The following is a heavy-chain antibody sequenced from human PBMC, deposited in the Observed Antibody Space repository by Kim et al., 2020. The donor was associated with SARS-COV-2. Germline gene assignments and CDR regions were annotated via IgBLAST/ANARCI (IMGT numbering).Heavy chain of an antibody. J-gene: IGHJ4*02. D-gene: IGHD6-13*01. CDR2: IIPIFGTA. Sequence: SVKVSCKASGGTFSSYAISWVRQAPGQGLEWMGGIIPIFGTANYAQKFQGRVTITADESTSTAYMELSSLRSEDTAVYYCARALRQQLVMGPVYFDYWGQGTLVTVSS. V-gene: IGHV1-69*13. CDR3: ARALRQQLVMGPVYFDY. CDR1: GGTFSSYA.